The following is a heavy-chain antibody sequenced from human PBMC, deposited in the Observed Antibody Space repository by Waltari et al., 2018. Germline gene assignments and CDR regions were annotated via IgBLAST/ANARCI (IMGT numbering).Heavy chain of an antibody. CDR2: VNSGSGDT. V-gene: IGHV1-2*02. CDR3: AREGDGYRYLDY. D-gene: IGHD5-12*01. CDR1: GYTFTGYY. J-gene: IGHJ4*02. Sequence: QVQLVQPGAEVKEPGASVKVSCTASGYTFTGYYVHWVRQAPGQGLEWMGWVNSGSGDTQYAQRFQGRVSMTRDTSTGTVYMELSSLRPDDTAMYYCAREGDGYRYLDYWGQGTLVTVSS.